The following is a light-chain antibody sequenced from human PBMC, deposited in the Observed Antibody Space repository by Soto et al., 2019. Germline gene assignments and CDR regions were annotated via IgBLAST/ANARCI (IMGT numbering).Light chain of an antibody. J-gene: IGKJ1*01. CDR1: QSVSSD. CDR3: QQYNNWPWT. CDR2: GAS. V-gene: IGKV3-15*01. Sequence: EIGMTQSPATLSVSPGERATLPCRASQSVSSDLAWYQQKPGQAPRLLIYGASTRATGIPARFSGSGSGTEFTLIISSLQSEDFAVYFCQQYNNWPWTFGQGTKVDI.